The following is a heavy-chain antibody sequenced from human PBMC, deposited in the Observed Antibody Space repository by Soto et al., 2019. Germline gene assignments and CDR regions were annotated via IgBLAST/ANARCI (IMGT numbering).Heavy chain of an antibody. CDR2: IYYSGST. CDR1: GGSVSSGSYY. Sequence: SETLSLTCTVSGGSVSSGSYYWSWIRQPPGKGLEWIGYIYYSGSTNYNPSLKSRVTISVDTSKNQFSLKLSSVTAADTAVYYCATKGEGGYNSWGQGTLVTVSS. CDR3: ATKGEGGYNS. D-gene: IGHD5-12*01. V-gene: IGHV4-61*01. J-gene: IGHJ5*02.